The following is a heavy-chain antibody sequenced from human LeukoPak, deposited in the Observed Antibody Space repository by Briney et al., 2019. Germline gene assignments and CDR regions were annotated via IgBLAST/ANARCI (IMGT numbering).Heavy chain of an antibody. CDR2: NYPYDSDT. V-gene: IGHV5-51*04. J-gene: IGHJ4*02. D-gene: IGHD3-3*01. Sequence: GESLKISCNGSGYSFNNYWIGWVRQMPGKGLEWMGINYPYDSDTRYSPSFQSQVTISADKPISTAYLQWSSLKASDTAMYYCAITYYDFWSSPGGLDYWGQGTLVTVSS. CDR1: GYSFNNYW. CDR3: AITYYDFWSSPGGLDY.